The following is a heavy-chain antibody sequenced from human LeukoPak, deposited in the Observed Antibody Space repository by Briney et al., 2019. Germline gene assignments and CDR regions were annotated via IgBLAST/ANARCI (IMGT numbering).Heavy chain of an antibody. CDR1: GFTFSNAW. V-gene: IGHV3-15*01. Sequence: PGGSLRLSCAASGFTFSNAWMYWIRQAPGKGLEFIGRIMRNSDGATTDYGPPVNGRFTISRDDSKNMLYLQMNSLRTEDSALYYCSTYIVGATIPGDYLGQGTLVTVSS. J-gene: IGHJ4*02. D-gene: IGHD1-26*01. CDR2: IMRNSDGATT. CDR3: STYIVGATIPGDY.